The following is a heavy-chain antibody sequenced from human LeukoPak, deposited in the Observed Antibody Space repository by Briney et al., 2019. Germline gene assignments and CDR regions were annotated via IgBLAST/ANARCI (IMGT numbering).Heavy chain of an antibody. D-gene: IGHD3-10*01. CDR2: INWNGGST. CDR1: GFTFEEHG. Sequence: PGGSLRLSCAASGFTFEEHGMSWVRQAPGKGLEWVSGINWNGGSTGYGESAKGRFTISRDNAKNSLYLQMNSLRAEDTAVYYCARVADYYGSGYYFDYWGQGTLVTVSS. J-gene: IGHJ4*02. CDR3: ARVADYYGSGYYFDY. V-gene: IGHV3-20*04.